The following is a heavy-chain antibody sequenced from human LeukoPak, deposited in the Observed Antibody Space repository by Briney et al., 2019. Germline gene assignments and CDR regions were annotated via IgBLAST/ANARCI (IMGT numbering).Heavy chain of an antibody. J-gene: IGHJ5*02. D-gene: IGHD6-13*01. V-gene: IGHV4-59*01. CDR3: AKPAGYSTIYWFAP. Sequence: PSETLSLTRTVSGGSIRSSHWSWIRQPPGKGLEFIGYIYYSGTSNYNPSLKSRVTMSVDTSNNQFSLKLNSVTAAVTAVYYCAKPAGYSTIYWFAPWGQGTLVTASS. CDR2: IYYSGTS. CDR1: GGSIRSSH.